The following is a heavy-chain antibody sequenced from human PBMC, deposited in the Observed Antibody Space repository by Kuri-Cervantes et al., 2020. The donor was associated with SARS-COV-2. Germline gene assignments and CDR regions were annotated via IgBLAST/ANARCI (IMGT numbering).Heavy chain of an antibody. V-gene: IGHV4-61*01. CDR1: GGSVSSGSYY. CDR3: ARDGDYDSSGYLGALYYYYGMDV. Sequence: SETLSLTCTVSGGSVSSGSYYWSWIRQPPGKGLEWIGYIYYSGSTNYNPSLKSRVTISVDTSKNQFSLKLSSVTAADTAVYYCARDGDYDSSGYLGALYYYYGMDVWGQGTMVTVSS. J-gene: IGHJ6*02. CDR2: IYYSGST. D-gene: IGHD3-22*01.